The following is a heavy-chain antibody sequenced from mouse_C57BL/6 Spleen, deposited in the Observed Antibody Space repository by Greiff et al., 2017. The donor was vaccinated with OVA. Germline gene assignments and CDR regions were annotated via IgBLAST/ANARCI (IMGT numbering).Heavy chain of an antibody. CDR2: IDPSDSYT. D-gene: IGHD1-3*01. V-gene: IGHV1-50*01. CDR3: ARWNNSGWFAY. Sequence: VQLQQPGAELVKPGASVKLSCKASGYTFTSYWMQWVKQRPGQGLEWIGEIDPSDSYTNYNQKFKGKATLTVDTSSSTAYMQLSSLTSEDSAVYYCARWNNSGWFAYWGQGTLVTVSA. CDR1: GYTFTSYW. J-gene: IGHJ3*01.